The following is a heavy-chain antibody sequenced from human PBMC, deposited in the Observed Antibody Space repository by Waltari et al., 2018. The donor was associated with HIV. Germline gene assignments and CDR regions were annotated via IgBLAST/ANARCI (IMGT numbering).Heavy chain of an antibody. CDR1: GYDFTTYW. V-gene: IGHV5-51*03. CDR3: ARRGNNYGDAFDI. CDR2: IYPSDSDT. J-gene: IGHJ3*02. D-gene: IGHD4-17*01. Sequence: EVQLVQSGAEVKKPGESMQISWKASGYDFTTYWIGWGRQMLGKGLECMGLIYPSDSDTKYSPSFQGQVTLSADKSINTAYLHWSSLKAPDTAIYYCARRGNNYGDAFDIWGQGTMVNVS.